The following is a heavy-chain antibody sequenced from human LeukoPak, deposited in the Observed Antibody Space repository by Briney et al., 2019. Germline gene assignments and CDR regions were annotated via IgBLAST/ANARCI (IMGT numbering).Heavy chain of an antibody. V-gene: IGHV4-61*01. CDR3: ARAGYSSGWYWFDP. Sequence: PSETLSLTCTVSGGSVSSGSYYWSWIRQPPGKGLEWIWYIYYSGSTNYNPSLKSRVTISVDTSKNQFSLKLSSVTAADTAVYYCARAGYSSGWYWFDPWGQGTLVTVSS. D-gene: IGHD6-19*01. J-gene: IGHJ5*02. CDR2: IYYSGST. CDR1: GGSVSSGSYY.